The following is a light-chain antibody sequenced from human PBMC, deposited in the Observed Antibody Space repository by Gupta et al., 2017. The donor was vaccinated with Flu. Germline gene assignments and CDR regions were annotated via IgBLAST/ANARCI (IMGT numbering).Light chain of an antibody. J-gene: IGLJ2*01. Sequence: QSALTQPASVSGSPGQSLTLSCTGTNSDVGSYDLVSWYQQHPGKVPKLIIYEVKKRPSGLSSRFSGSKSGNTASLTISGLQAEDEADYFCSSYAGTTRVIFGGGTKLTVL. V-gene: IGLV2-23*02. CDR1: NSDVGSYDL. CDR3: SSYAGTTRVI. CDR2: EVK.